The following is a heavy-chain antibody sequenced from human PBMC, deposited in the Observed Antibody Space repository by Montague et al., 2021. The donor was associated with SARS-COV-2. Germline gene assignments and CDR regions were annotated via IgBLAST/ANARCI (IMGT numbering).Heavy chain of an antibody. CDR3: ARGSYDPDAFDI. Sequence: SETLSLTCTVSGGSISSYYWSWIRQPPGKGLEWIGDIYYSGSTNYNPSLKSRVTISLDTSKNQFSLKLNSVTAADTAVYYRARGSYDPDAFDIWGQGTMVTVSS. D-gene: IGHD3-22*01. CDR2: IYYSGST. V-gene: IGHV4-59*01. CDR1: GGSISSYY. J-gene: IGHJ3*02.